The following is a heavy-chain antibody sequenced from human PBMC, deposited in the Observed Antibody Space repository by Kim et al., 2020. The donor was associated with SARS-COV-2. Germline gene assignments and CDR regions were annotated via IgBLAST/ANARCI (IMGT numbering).Heavy chain of an antibody. D-gene: IGHD3-10*01. CDR2: IWYDGSNK. Sequence: GGSLRLSCAASGFTFSSYGMHWVRQAPGKGLEWVAVIWYDGSNKYYADSVKGRFTISRDNSKNTLYLQMNSLRAEDMAVYYCAKAQKWFGETRYYYYGMDVWGQGTTVTVSS. J-gene: IGHJ6*02. CDR1: GFTFSSYG. V-gene: IGHV3-33*06. CDR3: AKAQKWFGETRYYYYGMDV.